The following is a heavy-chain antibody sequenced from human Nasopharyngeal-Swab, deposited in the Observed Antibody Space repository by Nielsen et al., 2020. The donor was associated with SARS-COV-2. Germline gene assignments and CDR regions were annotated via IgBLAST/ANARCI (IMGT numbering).Heavy chain of an antibody. CDR2: ISSSGSTI. CDR3: ARVSDYYDSSGYYFDY. D-gene: IGHD3-22*01. J-gene: IGHJ4*02. V-gene: IGHV3-11*04. CDR1: GFTFSDYY. Sequence: GGSLTLSCAASGFTFSDYYMSWIRQAPGKGLEWVSYISSSGSTIYYADSVKGRFTMSRDNDKNSLYLQMNSLRAEDTAVYYCARVSDYYDSSGYYFDYWGQGTLVTVSS.